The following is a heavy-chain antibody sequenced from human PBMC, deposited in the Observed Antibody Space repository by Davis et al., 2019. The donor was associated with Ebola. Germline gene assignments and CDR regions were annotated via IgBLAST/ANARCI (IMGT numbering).Heavy chain of an antibody. D-gene: IGHD6-13*01. CDR1: GFTFSSYW. CDR3: ARDLAAAGSGISAFDI. V-gene: IGHV3-7*01. Sequence: GESLKISCAASGFTFSSYWMSWVRQAPGKGLEWVANIKQDGSEKYYVDSVKGRFTISRDNAKNSLYLQMNSLRAEDTAVYYCARDLAAAGSGISAFDIWGQGTMVTVSS. CDR2: IKQDGSEK. J-gene: IGHJ3*02.